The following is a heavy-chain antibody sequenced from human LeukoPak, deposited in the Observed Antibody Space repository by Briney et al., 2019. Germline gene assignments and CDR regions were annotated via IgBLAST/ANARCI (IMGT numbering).Heavy chain of an antibody. Sequence: SETLSLTCTVSGYSISSGYYWGWIRQPPGKGLEWIGSIYHSGSTYYNPSLKSRVTISVDTSKNQFSLKLRSVTAADTAVYYCAGRSSSWYVRANRTFDYWGQGTLVTVSS. D-gene: IGHD6-13*01. J-gene: IGHJ4*02. CDR3: AGRSSSWYVRANRTFDY. V-gene: IGHV4-38-2*02. CDR1: GYSISSGYY. CDR2: IYHSGST.